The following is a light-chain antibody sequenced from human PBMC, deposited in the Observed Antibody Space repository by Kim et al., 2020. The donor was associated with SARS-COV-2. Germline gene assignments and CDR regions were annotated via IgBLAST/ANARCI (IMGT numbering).Light chain of an antibody. CDR3: QQYYSTPLYT. J-gene: IGKJ2*01. CDR2: WAS. V-gene: IGKV4-1*01. CDR1: QSVLYSSNNKNY. Sequence: DIVMTQSPDSLAVFLGERATINCKSSQSVLYSSNNKNYLAWYQQKPGQPPKLLIYWASTRESGVPDRFSGSGSGTDFTLTISSLQAEDVAVYYCQQYYSTPLYTFGQGTKLEI.